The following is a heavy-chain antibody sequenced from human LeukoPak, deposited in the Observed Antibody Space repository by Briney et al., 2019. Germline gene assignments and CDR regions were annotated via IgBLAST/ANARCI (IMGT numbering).Heavy chain of an antibody. V-gene: IGHV4-4*07. CDR1: GGSISAYY. CDR3: ATMFGESSDFDH. J-gene: IGHJ4*02. Sequence: PSETLSLTCVVSGGSISAYYWNWIRQPAGKGLEWIGRLHSSGETTSNPSLMSRATMSLDTSRNHFSLNLTSVTAADTAIYYCATMFGESSDFDHWGQGTRVTVSS. CDR2: LHSSGET. D-gene: IGHD3-10*02.